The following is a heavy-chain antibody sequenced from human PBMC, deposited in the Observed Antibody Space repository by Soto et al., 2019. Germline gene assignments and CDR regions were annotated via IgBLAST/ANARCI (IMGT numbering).Heavy chain of an antibody. V-gene: IGHV3-21*01. J-gene: IGHJ6*03. CDR1: VFPFSSYS. Sequence: GGSLRLSCAASVFPFSSYSMNWVRQAPGKGLEWVSSISSSSSYIYYADSVKGRFTISRDNAKNSLYLQMNSLRAEDTAVYYCARGTYSSSPLGYYYMDVWGKGTTVTVSS. CDR3: ARGTYSSSPLGYYYMDV. D-gene: IGHD6-6*01. CDR2: ISSSSSYI.